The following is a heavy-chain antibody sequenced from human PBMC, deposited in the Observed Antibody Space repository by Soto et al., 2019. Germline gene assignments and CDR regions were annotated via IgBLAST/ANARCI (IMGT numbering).Heavy chain of an antibody. CDR2: INHSGST. J-gene: IGHJ6*02. CDR3: ARIGRYSYGHFGMDV. CDR1: GGSFSGYY. D-gene: IGHD5-18*01. V-gene: IGHV4-34*01. Sequence: QVQLQESGPGLLKPSETLSLTCAVYGGSFSGYYWSWIRQPPGKGLEWIGEINHSGSTNYNPSLKSRVTISVDTSKNQFSLKLSSVTAADTAVYYCARIGRYSYGHFGMDVWGQGTTVTVSS.